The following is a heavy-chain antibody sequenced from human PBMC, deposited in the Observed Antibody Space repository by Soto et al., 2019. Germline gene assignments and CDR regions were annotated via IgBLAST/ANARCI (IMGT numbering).Heavy chain of an antibody. D-gene: IGHD6-19*01. Sequence: EVQLLESGGGLVQPGGSLRLSCAASGFTFSSYAMSCVRQAPGKGLEWVSAISGSGGSTYYADSVKGRFTISRDNSKNTLYLQMNSLRAEDTAVYYCAKARSRAVAGTGSWIDPWGQGTLVTVSS. J-gene: IGHJ5*02. CDR1: GFTFSSYA. CDR2: ISGSGGST. CDR3: AKARSRAVAGTGSWIDP. V-gene: IGHV3-23*01.